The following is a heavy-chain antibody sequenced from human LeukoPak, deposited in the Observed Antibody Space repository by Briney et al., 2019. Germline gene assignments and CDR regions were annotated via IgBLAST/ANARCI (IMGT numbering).Heavy chain of an antibody. Sequence: SETLSLTCTVSGVSVSSGFYYWSWIRQPPGKGLEWIGYIYYSGSNNYNPSLKSRVTISVDTSKNQFSLKLNPVTAADTAVYYCARALTGYYYLDYWGQGTLVTVSS. D-gene: IGHD3-9*01. V-gene: IGHV4-61*01. CDR3: ARALTGYYYLDY. CDR1: GVSVSSGFYY. CDR2: IYYSGSN. J-gene: IGHJ4*02.